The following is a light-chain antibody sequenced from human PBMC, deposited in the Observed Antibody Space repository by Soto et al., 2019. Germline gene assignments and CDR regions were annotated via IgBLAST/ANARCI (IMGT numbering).Light chain of an antibody. CDR1: SSDVGGYNH. CDR3: SSYTSSSTVI. CDR2: DVS. Sequence: QSALTQPASVSGSPRQSITISCTGTSSDVGGYNHVSWYQQHPGKVPKLMIYDVSNRPSGVSNRFSGSKSGNTASLTISGLQAEDEADYYCSSYTSSSTVIFGGGTKLTVL. J-gene: IGLJ2*01. V-gene: IGLV2-14*01.